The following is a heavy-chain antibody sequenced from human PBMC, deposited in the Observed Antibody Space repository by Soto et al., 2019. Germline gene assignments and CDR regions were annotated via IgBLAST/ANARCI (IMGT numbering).Heavy chain of an antibody. CDR1: GGTFSSYA. Sequence: QVQLVQSGAEVKKPGSSVKVSCKDSGGTFSSYAISWVRQAPGQGLEWMGGIIPIFGTANYAQKFQGRVTITADESTSTAYMELSSLRSEDTAVYYCARAKMGAISGSYLGDAFDIWGQGTMVTVSS. CDR3: ARAKMGAISGSYLGDAFDI. D-gene: IGHD1-26*01. J-gene: IGHJ3*02. CDR2: IIPIFGTA. V-gene: IGHV1-69*01.